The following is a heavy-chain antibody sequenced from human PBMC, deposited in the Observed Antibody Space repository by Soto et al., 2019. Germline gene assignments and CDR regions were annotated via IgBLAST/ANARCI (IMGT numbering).Heavy chain of an antibody. CDR3: ARGRALGYSGGWLDY. V-gene: IGHV3-30-3*01. J-gene: IGHJ4*02. CDR1: GFTFSSYA. Sequence: QVQLVESGGGVVQPGRSLRLSCAASGFTFSSYAMHWVRQAPGKGLEWVAVISYDGSNKYYADSVKGRFTISRDNSKNTLYLQMNSLRAEDTAVYYCARGRALGYSGGWLDYWGQGTLVTVSS. D-gene: IGHD6-19*01. CDR2: ISYDGSNK.